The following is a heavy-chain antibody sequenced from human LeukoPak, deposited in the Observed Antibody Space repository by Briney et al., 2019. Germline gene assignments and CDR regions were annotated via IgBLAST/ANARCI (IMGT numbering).Heavy chain of an antibody. CDR1: GGSISSSSYY. Sequence: KSSQTLSLTCTVSGGSISSSSYYWSWIRQPPGKGLEWIGYIYYSGSTNYNPSLKSRVTISVDTSKNQFSLKLSSVTAADTAVYYCARAPHQYCSGGSCYRQTGWPFDYWGQGTLVTVSS. V-gene: IGHV4-61*01. CDR3: ARAPHQYCSGGSCYRQTGWPFDY. J-gene: IGHJ4*02. CDR2: IYYSGST. D-gene: IGHD2-15*01.